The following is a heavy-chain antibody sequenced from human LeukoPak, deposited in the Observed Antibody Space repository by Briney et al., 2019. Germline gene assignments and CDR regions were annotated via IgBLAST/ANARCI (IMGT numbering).Heavy chain of an antibody. D-gene: IGHD3-22*01. CDR2: ISWNSGSI. CDR1: GFTFDDYA. CDR3: AKAPNYYDSSGYLFDY. Sequence: GGSLRLSCAASGFTFDDYAMHWVRQAPGKGLEWVSGISWNSGSIGYADFVKGRFTISRDNAKNSLYLQMNSLRAEDTALYYCAKAPNYYDSSGYLFDYWGQGTLVTVSS. J-gene: IGHJ4*02. V-gene: IGHV3-9*01.